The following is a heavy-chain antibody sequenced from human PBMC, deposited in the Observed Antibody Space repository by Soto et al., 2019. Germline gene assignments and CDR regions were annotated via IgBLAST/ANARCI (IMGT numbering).Heavy chain of an antibody. CDR2: IYRGGEI. J-gene: IGHJ4*02. CDR3: AGDRRDGDTL. D-gene: IGHD5-18*01. Sequence: EVQVVESGGGLVQPGGSLRLSCAASGFYVSNYYMSWFRQAPGKGLEWVSVIYRGGEIYCADSVQGRFTTSRDISRNSRDLQMNGLRVGDTAGYYCAGDRRDGDTLWGQGVVVTVSS. V-gene: IGHV3-66*01. CDR1: GFYVSNYY.